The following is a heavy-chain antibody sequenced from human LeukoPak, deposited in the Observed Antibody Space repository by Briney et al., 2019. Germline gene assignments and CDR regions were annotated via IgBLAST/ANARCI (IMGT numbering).Heavy chain of an antibody. D-gene: IGHD2-21*01. CDR1: GYTFTSYD. J-gene: IGHJ4*02. V-gene: IGHV1-69*13. CDR2: IIPIFGTA. Sequence: SVKVSCKASGYTFTSYDINWVRQATGQGLEWMGGIIPIFGTANYAQKFQGRVTITADESTSTAYMELSSLRSEDTAVYYCATTYCGGDCYYYFDYWGQGTLVTVSS. CDR3: ATTYCGGDCYYYFDY.